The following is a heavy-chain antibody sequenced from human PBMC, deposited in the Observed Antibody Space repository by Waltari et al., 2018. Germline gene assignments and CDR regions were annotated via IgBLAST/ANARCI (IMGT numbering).Heavy chain of an antibody. Sequence: EVQLLESGGGLVQPGGSLRLSCAASGFPFSSYAMSWVRQAPGKGREWVSVIYSGGSTYYADSVKGRFTISRDNSKNTLYLQMNSLRAEDTAVYYCAKDTLSSSSDYWGQGTLVTVSS. V-gene: IGHV3-23*03. CDR2: IYSGGST. D-gene: IGHD6-6*01. CDR3: AKDTLSSSSDY. J-gene: IGHJ4*02. CDR1: GFPFSSYA.